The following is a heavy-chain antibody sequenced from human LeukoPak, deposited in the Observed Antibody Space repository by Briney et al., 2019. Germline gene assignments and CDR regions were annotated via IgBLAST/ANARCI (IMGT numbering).Heavy chain of an antibody. Sequence: GGSLRLSCVASRFIFSSYWMSWVRQAPGKGLEWVANIKQDGSEKYYVDSVKGRFTISRDNAKNSLYLQMNSLRAEDTAVYYCARGYSSSSPGDYWGQGTLVTVSS. CDR1: RFIFSSYW. D-gene: IGHD6-6*01. CDR2: IKQDGSEK. V-gene: IGHV3-7*01. J-gene: IGHJ4*02. CDR3: ARGYSSSSPGDY.